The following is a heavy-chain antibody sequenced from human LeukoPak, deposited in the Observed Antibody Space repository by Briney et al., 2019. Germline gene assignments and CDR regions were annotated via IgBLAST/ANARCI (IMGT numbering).Heavy chain of an antibody. Sequence: GGSLRLSGAASGFTVSSNYMSWDRQAPGKGLEWVSVIYSGGSTYYADSVKGRFTISRDNSKNTLYLQMNSLRAEDTAVYYCAAGPDQYYFDYWGQGTLVTVSS. CDR2: IYSGGST. CDR1: GFTVSSNY. J-gene: IGHJ4*02. V-gene: IGHV3-53*01. CDR3: AAGPDQYYFDY.